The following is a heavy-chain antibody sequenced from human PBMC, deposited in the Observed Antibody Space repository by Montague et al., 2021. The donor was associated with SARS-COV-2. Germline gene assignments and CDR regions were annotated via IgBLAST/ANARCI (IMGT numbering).Heavy chain of an antibody. Sequence: SETLSLTCAVYGGPFSGYYWSWIRQPPGKGLEWIGEINHSGSTNYNPSLKSRVTISVDTSKNQFSLKLSSVTAADTAVYYCARNPWYYYDSSGYYLDYWGQGTLVTVSS. D-gene: IGHD3-22*01. V-gene: IGHV4-34*01. CDR3: ARNPWYYYDSSGYYLDY. CDR1: GGPFSGYY. CDR2: INHSGST. J-gene: IGHJ4*02.